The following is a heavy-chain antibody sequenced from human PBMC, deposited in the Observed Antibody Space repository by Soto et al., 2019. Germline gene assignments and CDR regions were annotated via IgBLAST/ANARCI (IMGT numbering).Heavy chain of an antibody. CDR3: ARVVVVVAATPGVDYYGMDV. Sequence: WASVKVSCKASGGTFSSYAISWVRQAPGQGLEWMGGIIPIFGTANYAQKFQGRVTITADKSTSTAYMELSSLRSEDTAVYYCARVVVVVAATPGVDYYGMDVWGQGPTVTVSS. V-gene: IGHV1-69*06. J-gene: IGHJ6*02. CDR2: IIPIFGTA. CDR1: GGTFSSYA. D-gene: IGHD2-15*01.